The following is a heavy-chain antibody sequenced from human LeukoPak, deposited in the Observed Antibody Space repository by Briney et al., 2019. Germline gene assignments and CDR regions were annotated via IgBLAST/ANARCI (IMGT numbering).Heavy chain of an antibody. CDR2: IYNSGAT. J-gene: IGHJ4*02. V-gene: IGHV4-4*07. D-gene: IGHD3-10*01. CDR1: GGSISSYY. CDR3: ARISSGDVLLWFGESTYYFDY. Sequence: SETLSLTCTVSGGSISSYYRSWIRQPAGKGLEWIGRIYNSGATNYNHSHKSRVTMSVDTYKNQISMKLSSVTAADTAVYYCARISSGDVLLWFGESTYYFDYWGQGTLVTVSS.